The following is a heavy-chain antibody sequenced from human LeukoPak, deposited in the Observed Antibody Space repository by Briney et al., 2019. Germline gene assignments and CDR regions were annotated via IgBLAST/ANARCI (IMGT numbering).Heavy chain of an antibody. CDR2: INHSGST. D-gene: IGHD4-17*01. CDR1: GGSFSGYY. J-gene: IGHJ4*02. CDR3: ARGATVTSRGPEY. V-gene: IGHV4-34*01. Sequence: SETLSLTCAVYGGSFSGYYWSWIRQPPGKGLEWIGEINHSGSTNYNPSLKSRVTISVDTSKNQFSLKLSSVTAADTAVYYCARGATVTSRGPEYWGQGTLVTVSS.